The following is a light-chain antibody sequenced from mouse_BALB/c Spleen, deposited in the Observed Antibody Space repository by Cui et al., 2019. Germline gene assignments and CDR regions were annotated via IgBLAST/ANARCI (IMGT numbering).Light chain of an antibody. CDR3: QHFWGTPFT. CDR2: AAT. Sequence: DIQLTPSPASVSVSVGETVTITCRASEIIYSNLAWYQQKQGKSPQLLVYAATNLADGVPSGFSGSRSGTQYSLKINSLQSEDFGSYYCQHFWGTPFTFGSGTKLEIK. CDR1: EIIYSN. V-gene: IGKV12-46*01. J-gene: IGKJ4*01.